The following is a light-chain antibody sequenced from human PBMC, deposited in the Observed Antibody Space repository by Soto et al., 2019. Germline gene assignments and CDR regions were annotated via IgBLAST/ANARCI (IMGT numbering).Light chain of an antibody. J-gene: IGKJ2*01. CDR3: QQYNTWPPFP. CDR2: NAF. CDR1: QSVTTN. Sequence: EIMMTQSPATLSASPGERATLSCRASQSVTTNLAWYQKKPGQAPRLLIYNAFTRATGIAARFSGSGSGTDFTLTISSLQSEDFAVYYCQQYNTWPPFPFGQGTKLEIK. V-gene: IGKV3-15*01.